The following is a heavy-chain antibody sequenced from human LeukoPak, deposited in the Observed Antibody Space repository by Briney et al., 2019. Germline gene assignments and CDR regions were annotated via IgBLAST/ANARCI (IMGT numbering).Heavy chain of an antibody. CDR2: ISAYNGNT. J-gene: IGHJ4*02. D-gene: IGHD4-11*01. CDR3: ARGAQPHAMTTVTDPADY. V-gene: IGHV1-18*01. CDR1: GYTFTNYG. Sequence: ASVKVSCKASGYTFTNYGISWVRQAPGQGLEWMGWISAYNGNTNYAQKPQGRVTMTTDTSTSTAYMELRSLRSDDTAVYYCARGAQPHAMTTVTDPADYWGQGTLVTVSS.